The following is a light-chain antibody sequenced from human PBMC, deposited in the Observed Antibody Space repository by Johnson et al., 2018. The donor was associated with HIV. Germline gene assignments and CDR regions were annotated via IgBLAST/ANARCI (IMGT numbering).Light chain of an antibody. J-gene: IGLJ1*01. Sequence: QSVLTQPPSVSAAPGQKVTISCSGSSSNIGNKYVFWYQQLPGTAPKLLIYDNNKRPSGIPDRFSGSRSGTSATLGITGLQTGDEADYYCGTWDSSLSAGVFGTGTKVTVL. V-gene: IGLV1-51*01. CDR2: DNN. CDR3: GTWDSSLSAGV. CDR1: SSNIGNKY.